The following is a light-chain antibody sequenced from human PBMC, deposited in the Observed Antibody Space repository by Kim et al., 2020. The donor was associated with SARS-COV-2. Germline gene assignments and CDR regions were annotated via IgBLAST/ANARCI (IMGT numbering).Light chain of an antibody. CDR3: QQYGSSPYT. CDR1: QSVSSNY. J-gene: IGKJ2*01. V-gene: IGKV3-20*01. Sequence: LSPGQRAPLSCRAIQSVSSNYLAWYQGKPGQAPRFLSFGASIRATGIPDRFRGSGSGTDFTLTISRLEPEDIAVYYCQQYGSSPYTFGQGTKLEI. CDR2: GAS.